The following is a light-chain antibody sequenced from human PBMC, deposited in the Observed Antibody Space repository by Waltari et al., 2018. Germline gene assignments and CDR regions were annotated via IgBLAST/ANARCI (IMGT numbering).Light chain of an antibody. V-gene: IGLV2-14*03. CDR2: GVT. CDR3: SSYTTSDTLI. J-gene: IGLJ2*01. Sequence: QPALPQPASVSGSPGRALTICCTGTSSDVEGFHYVLWYQQHPGGAARLMIYGVTNRPSGVAIRFSGSQSGNTASLTISGLQPEDEAYYYCSSYTTSDTLIFAGGTKLTVL. CDR1: SSDVEGFHY.